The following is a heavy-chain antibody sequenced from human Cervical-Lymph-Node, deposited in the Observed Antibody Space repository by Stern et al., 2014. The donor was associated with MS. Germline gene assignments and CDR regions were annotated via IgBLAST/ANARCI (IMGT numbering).Heavy chain of an antibody. CDR1: GGTFSSYA. CDR2: IIPIFGTA. V-gene: IGHV1-69*01. Sequence: QVQLLQPGAEVKKPGSSVKVSCKASGGTFSSYAISWVRQATGQGLEWMGGIIPIFGTANYAQKFQGTVKITEDDSTSTAYMELSSLRSEDTAVYYCARGELKEGLVRGMDVWGQGTTVTVSS. D-gene: IGHD1-26*01. CDR3: ARGELKEGLVRGMDV. J-gene: IGHJ6*02.